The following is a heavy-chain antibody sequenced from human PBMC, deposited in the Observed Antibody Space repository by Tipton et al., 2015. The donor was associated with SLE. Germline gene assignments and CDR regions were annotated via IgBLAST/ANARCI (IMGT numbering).Heavy chain of an antibody. Sequence: LRLSCTVSGGSISSSSYYWGWIRQPPGKGLEWIGYIYYSGSTYYNPSLKSRVTISVDTSKNQFSLKLSSVTAADTAVYYCARGGYSSSWYEGVDYWGQGTLVTVSS. CDR2: IYYSGST. CDR1: GGSISSSSYY. V-gene: IGHV4-31*02. CDR3: ARGGYSSSWYEGVDY. D-gene: IGHD6-13*01. J-gene: IGHJ4*02.